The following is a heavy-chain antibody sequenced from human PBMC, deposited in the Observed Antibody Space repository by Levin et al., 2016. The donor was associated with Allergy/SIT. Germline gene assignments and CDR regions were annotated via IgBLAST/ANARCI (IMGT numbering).Heavy chain of an antibody. Sequence: GGSLRLSCAASKFIFSNYWMSWVRQAPGKGLEWVANIKEDGSNKYYADSVKGRFTISRDNSKNTLYLQMNSLRAEDAAVYYCVQGARGDYYNMDVWGQGTAVTVPS. D-gene: IGHD4/OR15-4a*01. CDR3: VQGARGDYYNMDV. CDR2: IKEDGSNK. J-gene: IGHJ6*02. V-gene: IGHV3-7*02. CDR1: KFIFSNYW.